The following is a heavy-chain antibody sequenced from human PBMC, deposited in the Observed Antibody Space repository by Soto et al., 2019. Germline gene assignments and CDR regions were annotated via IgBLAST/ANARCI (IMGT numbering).Heavy chain of an antibody. CDR2: INPLFGTA. D-gene: IGHD5-12*01. V-gene: IGHV1-69*01. J-gene: IGHJ4*02. CDR1: GGTFSSFG. Sequence: QVQLVQSGVGVKKPGSSVKVSCKASGGTFSSFGFNWVRQAPGQGLEWMGGINPLFGTANYAEKFQGRVPIAADEGTSTASMELSGLRSEDTAIYYCAIDRSIAGYNSRSFDYWGQGTQVTVS. CDR3: AIDRSIAGYNSRSFDY.